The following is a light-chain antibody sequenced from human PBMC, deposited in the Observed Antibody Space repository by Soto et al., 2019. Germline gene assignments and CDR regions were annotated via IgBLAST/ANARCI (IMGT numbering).Light chain of an antibody. Sequence: QSVLTQPASVSGSPGQSITISCTGNSNDVGGYNFISWYQQHPDKAPKLMIYDVTNRPSGVSNRLSGSKSGNTASLTISGLQAEDEADYYCSSYTSISTYVFGTGTKVTVL. J-gene: IGLJ1*01. CDR3: SSYTSISTYV. V-gene: IGLV2-14*01. CDR2: DVT. CDR1: SNDVGGYNF.